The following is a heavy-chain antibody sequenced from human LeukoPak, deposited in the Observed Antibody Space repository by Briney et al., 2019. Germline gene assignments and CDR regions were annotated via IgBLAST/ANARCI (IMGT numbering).Heavy chain of an antibody. V-gene: IGHV1-46*01. D-gene: IGHD3-10*01. J-gene: IGHJ1*01. Sequence: ASAKVSCKASGYTFTSYYMHWVRQAPGQGLEWMGIINPSGGSTSYAQKFQGRVTMTRDTSTSTVYMELSSLRSEDTAVYYCARVNGSGSYPEYFQHWGQGTLVTVSS. CDR2: INPSGGST. CDR1: GYTFTSYY. CDR3: ARVNGSGSYPEYFQH.